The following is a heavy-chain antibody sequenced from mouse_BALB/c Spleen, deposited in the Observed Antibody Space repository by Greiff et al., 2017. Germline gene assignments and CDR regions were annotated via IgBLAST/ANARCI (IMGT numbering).Heavy chain of an antibody. Sequence: QVQLQQSGAELVRPGTSVKISCKASGYTFTNYWLGWVKQRPGHGLEWIGDIYPGGGDTNYNEKFKGKATLTADTSSSTAYMQLSSLTSEGSAVYVCASYYCGSSRGYFDVWGAGTTVTVSS. CDR2: IYPGGGDT. CDR3: ASYYCGSSRGYFDV. J-gene: IGHJ1*01. D-gene: IGHD1-1*01. CDR1: GYTFTNYW. V-gene: IGHV1-63*02.